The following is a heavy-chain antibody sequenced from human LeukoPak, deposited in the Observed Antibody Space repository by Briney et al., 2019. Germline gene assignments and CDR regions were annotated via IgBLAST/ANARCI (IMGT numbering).Heavy chain of an antibody. V-gene: IGHV1-8*01. CDR3: ARRRLPLMNWFDP. J-gene: IGHJ5*02. D-gene: IGHD2-8*01. CDR1: GYTFTSYD. CDR2: MNPNSGNT. Sequence: ASVKVSCKASGYTFTSYDINWVRQATGQGLEWMGCMNPNSGNTGYAQKFQGRVTMTRNTSISTAYMELSSLRSEDTAVYYCARRRLPLMNWFDPWGQGTLVTVSS.